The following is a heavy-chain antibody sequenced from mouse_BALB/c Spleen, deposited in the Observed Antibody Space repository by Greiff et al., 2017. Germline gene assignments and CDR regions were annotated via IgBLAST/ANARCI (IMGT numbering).Heavy chain of an antibody. Sequence: VQLQESGAELVRPGSSVKISCKASGYAFSSYWMNWVKQRPGQGLEWIGQIYPGDGDTNYNGKFKGKATLTADKSSSTAYMQLSSLTSEDSAIYYCARHHDYDAAYWGQGTLVTVSA. D-gene: IGHD2-4*01. V-gene: IGHV1-80*01. J-gene: IGHJ3*01. CDR3: ARHHDYDAAY. CDR1: GYAFSSYW. CDR2: IYPGDGDT.